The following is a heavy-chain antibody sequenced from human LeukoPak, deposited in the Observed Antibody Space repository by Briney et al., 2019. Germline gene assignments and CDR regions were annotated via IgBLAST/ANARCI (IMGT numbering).Heavy chain of an antibody. V-gene: IGHV4-34*01. CDR2: INHSGST. Sequence: PSETLSLTCTVSGGSISSYYWSWIRQPPGKGLEWIGEINHSGSTNYNPSLKSRVTISVDTSKNQFSLKLSSVTAADTAVYYCARGLKRVSEIYFDYWGQGTLVTVSS. D-gene: IGHD6-13*01. CDR3: ARGLKRVSEIYFDY. J-gene: IGHJ4*02. CDR1: GGSISSYY.